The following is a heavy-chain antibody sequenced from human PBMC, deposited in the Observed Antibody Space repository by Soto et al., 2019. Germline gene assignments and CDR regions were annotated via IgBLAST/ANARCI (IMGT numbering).Heavy chain of an antibody. V-gene: IGHV3-7*04. J-gene: IGHJ6*02. CDR3: ARGVVVVTATYGMDV. CDR2: IKPDGSQK. Sequence: PGGSLRLSCAASGFTFSSYWMSWVRQAPGKGLEWVANIKPDGSQKWYVDSVKGRFTISRDNSKNTLYLQMGSLRAEDMAVYYCARGVVVVTATYGMDVWGQGTTVTVSS. D-gene: IGHD2-15*01. CDR1: GFTFSSYW.